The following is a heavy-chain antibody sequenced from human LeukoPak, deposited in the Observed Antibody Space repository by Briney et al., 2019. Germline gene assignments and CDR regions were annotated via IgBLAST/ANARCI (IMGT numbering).Heavy chain of an antibody. V-gene: IGHV3-23*01. D-gene: IGHD3-22*01. CDR2: ISGSGEKT. Sequence: PGGPLRLSCAGSGFTFSDSAMSWVRQAPGRGLEWVSGISGSGEKTYYADSVKGRFTISRDNSRNTLRLQMNSLRAEDTAVYYCASPTYDSSGYYYGHWGQGTLVTVSS. CDR3: ASPTYDSSGYYYGH. CDR1: GFTFSDSA. J-gene: IGHJ4*02.